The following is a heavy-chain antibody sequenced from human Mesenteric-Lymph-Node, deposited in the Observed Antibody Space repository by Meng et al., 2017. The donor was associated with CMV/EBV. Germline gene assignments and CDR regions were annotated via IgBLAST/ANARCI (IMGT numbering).Heavy chain of an antibody. V-gene: IGHV6-1*01. CDR1: GDSISSNSAA. Sequence: SETLSLTCAISGDSISSNSAAWHWIRQSPSRGLEWLGRTYYRSSNYNDYAVSLKSRVTISPDTSKNQFSLHLNSVTPEDTAIYYCARVSRYCRSTSCYDAFDIWGQGTLVTVSS. D-gene: IGHD2-2*01. CDR2: TYYRSSNYN. CDR3: ARVSRYCRSTSCYDAFDI. J-gene: IGHJ3*02.